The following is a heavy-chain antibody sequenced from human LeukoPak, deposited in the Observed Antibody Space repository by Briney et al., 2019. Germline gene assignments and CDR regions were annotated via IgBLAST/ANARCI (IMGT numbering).Heavy chain of an antibody. Sequence: PGGSLRLSCAASGFTFDDYAMHWVRQAPGKGLEWVSSISSSSSYIYYADSVKGRFTISRDNSKNTLYLQMNSLRAEDTAVYYCARERYYYDSSGYIKWELLDYWGQGTLVTVSS. D-gene: IGHD3-22*01. CDR2: ISSSSSYI. V-gene: IGHV3-21*01. CDR3: ARERYYYDSSGYIKWELLDY. CDR1: GFTFDDYA. J-gene: IGHJ4*02.